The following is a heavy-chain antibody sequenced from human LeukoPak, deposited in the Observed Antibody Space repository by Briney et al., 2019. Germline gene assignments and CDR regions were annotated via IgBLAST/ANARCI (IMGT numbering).Heavy chain of an antibody. CDR1: GLTFRSYG. D-gene: IGHD6-19*01. J-gene: IGHJ3*02. CDR3: ARAVSSASPASDI. Sequence: PGGSLRLSCAASGLTFRSYGMHWVRQAPGKGLEWVAFIRYDGSNNDYADSVKGRFTISRDNSKNTLYLQMNSLRAEDTAVYYCARAVSSASPASDIWGQGTMVTVS. V-gene: IGHV3-30*02. CDR2: IRYDGSNN.